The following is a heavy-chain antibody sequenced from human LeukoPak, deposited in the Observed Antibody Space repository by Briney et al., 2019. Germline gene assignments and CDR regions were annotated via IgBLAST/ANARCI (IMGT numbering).Heavy chain of an antibody. CDR3: ERGLCSSTSCLPNWFDP. D-gene: IGHD2-2*01. CDR2: ISSSSSYI. Sequence: PGGSLRLSCAASGFTFSSYSMNWVRQAPGKGLEWVSSISSSSSYIYYADSVKGRFTISRDNAKNSLYLQMNSLRAEDTAVYYCERGLCSSTSCLPNWFDPWGQGTLVTVSS. J-gene: IGHJ5*02. V-gene: IGHV3-21*01. CDR1: GFTFSSYS.